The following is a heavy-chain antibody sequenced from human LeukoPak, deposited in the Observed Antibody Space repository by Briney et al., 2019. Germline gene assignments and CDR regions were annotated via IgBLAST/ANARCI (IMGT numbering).Heavy chain of an antibody. CDR1: GFTVSSNY. D-gene: IGHD3-9*01. CDR2: IYSGGST. Sequence: GGSLRLSCAASGFTVSSNYMSWVRQAPGKGLEWVSVIYSGGSTYYADSVKGRFTISRDNSKNTLYLQMNSLRAEDTAVYYCASSNYDILTGYSIFDYWGQGTLVTVSS. CDR3: ASSNYDILTGYSIFDY. V-gene: IGHV3-53*01. J-gene: IGHJ4*02.